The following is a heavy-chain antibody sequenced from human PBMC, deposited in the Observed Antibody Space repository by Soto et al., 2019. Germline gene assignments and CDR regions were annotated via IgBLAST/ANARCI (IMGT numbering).Heavy chain of an antibody. D-gene: IGHD1-26*01. V-gene: IGHV3-30-3*01. CDR3: ARAWKYSGSYNDY. J-gene: IGHJ4*02. CDR1: GFTFSSYA. CDR2: ISYDGSNK. Sequence: GGSLRLSCAASGFTFSSYAMHWVRQAPGKGLEWVAVISYDGSNKYYADSVKGRFTISRDNSKNTLYLQMNSLRAEDTAVYYCARAWKYSGSYNDYWGQGTLVTVSS.